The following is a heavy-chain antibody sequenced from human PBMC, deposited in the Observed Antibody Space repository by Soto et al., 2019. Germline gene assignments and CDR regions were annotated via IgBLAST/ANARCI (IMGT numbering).Heavy chain of an antibody. CDR3: ARGAIPYSSSWYALYYYDGMDV. CDR1: GYTFTSYD. Sequence: ASVKVSCKASGYTFTSYDINWVRQATGQGLEWMGWMNPNSGNTGYAQKFQGRVTMTRNTSISTAYMELSSLRSEDTAVYYCARGAIPYSSSWYALYYYDGMDVWGQGTTVTVSS. CDR2: MNPNSGNT. D-gene: IGHD6-13*01. J-gene: IGHJ6*02. V-gene: IGHV1-8*01.